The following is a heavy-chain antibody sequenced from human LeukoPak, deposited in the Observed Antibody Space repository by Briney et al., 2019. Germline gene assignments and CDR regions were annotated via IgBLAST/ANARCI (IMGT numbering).Heavy chain of an antibody. D-gene: IGHD2-2*01. CDR3: GRRLTQYDCFDP. J-gene: IGHJ5*02. Sequence: SQTLSLTCAISGDSVSNNIATWNWVRQSPSRGLEWLGRTYYRSRWGNDYAISVKGRITINPDTSRNQFSLQLNSVTPEDTAVYYCGRRLTQYDCFDPWGQGILVTVSS. CDR1: GDSVSNNIAT. CDR2: TYYRSRWGN. V-gene: IGHV6-1*01.